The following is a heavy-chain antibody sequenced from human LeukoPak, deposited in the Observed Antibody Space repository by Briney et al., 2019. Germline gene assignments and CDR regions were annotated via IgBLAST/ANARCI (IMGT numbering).Heavy chain of an antibody. V-gene: IGHV3-21*01. CDR1: GFTFSSYS. CDR2: ITSSSTYI. D-gene: IGHD3-9*01. Sequence: PGGSLRLSCAASGFTFSSYSMNWVRQAPGKGLEWVSSITSSSTYIYYADSVKGRFTISRDNAENSLYLQMNSLRAEDTAVYYCARGYYDILTGYSLYYYYYMDVWGKGTTVTVSS. J-gene: IGHJ6*03. CDR3: ARGYYDILTGYSLYYYYYMDV.